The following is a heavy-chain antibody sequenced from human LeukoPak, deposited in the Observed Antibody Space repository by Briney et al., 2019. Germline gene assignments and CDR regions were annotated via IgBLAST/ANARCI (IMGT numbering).Heavy chain of an antibody. D-gene: IGHD3-22*01. CDR3: AKDDYYDSSGYYYSACVY. Sequence: GGSLRLSCAASGFTFSSYGMHWVRQAPGKGLEWVAFIRYDGSNKYYADSVKGRFTISRDNSKNTLYLQMNSLRAEDTAVYYCAKDDYYDSSGYYYSACVYWGQGTLVTVSS. V-gene: IGHV3-30*02. J-gene: IGHJ4*02. CDR1: GFTFSSYG. CDR2: IRYDGSNK.